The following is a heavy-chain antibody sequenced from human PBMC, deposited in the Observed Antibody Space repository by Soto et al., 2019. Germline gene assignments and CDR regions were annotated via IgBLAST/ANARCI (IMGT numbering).Heavy chain of an antibody. Sequence: SETLSLTCTVSGGSISSGPYSWGWIRQPPGEGLEWIATFHYGESTHYNPSLESRVTVSVDTSQNHFSLKVSSVTVADTAVYYCARLGGFCSSTNCYGYYAMDVWGQGTTVTVSS. CDR1: GGSISSGPYS. CDR2: FHYGEST. V-gene: IGHV4-39*02. D-gene: IGHD2-2*01. CDR3: ARLGGFCSSTNCYGYYAMDV. J-gene: IGHJ6*02.